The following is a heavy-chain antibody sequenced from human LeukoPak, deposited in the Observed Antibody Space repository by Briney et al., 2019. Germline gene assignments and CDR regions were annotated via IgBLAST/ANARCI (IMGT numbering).Heavy chain of an antibody. D-gene: IGHD4-17*01. CDR1: GGSFSGYY. V-gene: IGHV4-34*01. J-gene: IGHJ4*02. CDR2: INHSGST. CDR3: ARGLSWVYGDHYYFDY. Sequence: PSETLSLTCAVYGGSFSGYYWSWIRQPPGKGQEWIGEINHSGSTNYNPSLKSRVTISVDTSKNQFSLKLSSVTAADTAVYYCARGLSWVYGDHYYFDYWGQGTLVTVSS.